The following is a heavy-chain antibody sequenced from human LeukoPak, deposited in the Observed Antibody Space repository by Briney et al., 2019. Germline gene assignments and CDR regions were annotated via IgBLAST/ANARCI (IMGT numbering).Heavy chain of an antibody. V-gene: IGHV1-8*03. D-gene: IGHD3-22*01. J-gene: IGHJ6*03. CDR2: MNPNSGNT. CDR3: ARVDYYDSSGYHYYYYMDV. Sequence: ASVKVSCKASGYTFTSYDINWVRQATGQGLEWMGWMNPNSGNTGYAQKFQGRVTITRNTSISTAYMELSSLRSEDTAVYYCARVDYYDSSGYHYYYYMDVWGKGTTVTVSS. CDR1: GYTFTSYD.